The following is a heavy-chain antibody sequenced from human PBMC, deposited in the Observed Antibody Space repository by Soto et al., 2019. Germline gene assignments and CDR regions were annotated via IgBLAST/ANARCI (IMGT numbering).Heavy chain of an antibody. J-gene: IGHJ4*02. Sequence: GGSLRLSCAASGFTVSNNYIYWVRQAPGKGLECVSIIYTGGSTYYADSVKGRFTISRDNSQNTVYLQMNSLRAEDTAAYYCAGGGSGYDPIDYWGQGTLVTVSS. CDR2: IYTGGST. CDR3: AGGGSGYDPIDY. V-gene: IGHV3-66*01. CDR1: GFTVSNNY. D-gene: IGHD5-12*01.